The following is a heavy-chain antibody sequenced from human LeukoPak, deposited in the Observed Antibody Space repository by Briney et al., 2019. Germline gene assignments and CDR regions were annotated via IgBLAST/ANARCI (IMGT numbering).Heavy chain of an antibody. CDR3: ARDSETYYDFWSGYSGSFDY. V-gene: IGHV3-48*01. J-gene: IGHJ4*02. CDR2: ISISSSTI. D-gene: IGHD3-3*01. Sequence: PGGGLRLSCAASGYTFSRYSMNCVRQAPRKGRGWVSYISISSSTIYYTDSVKGRVTISRENAKNSLYLQMNSLRAEDTAVYYCARDSETYYDFWSGYSGSFDYWGQGTLVTVSS. CDR1: GYTFSRYS.